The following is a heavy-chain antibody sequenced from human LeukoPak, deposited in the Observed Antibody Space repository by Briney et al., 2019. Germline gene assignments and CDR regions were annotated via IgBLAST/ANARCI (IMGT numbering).Heavy chain of an antibody. V-gene: IGHV3-30*18. D-gene: IGHD4-23*01. CDR2: ISYDGSNK. CDR3: AKLSGGNVNFDY. CDR1: GFTFSSYG. J-gene: IGHJ4*02. Sequence: GGSLRLSCAASGFTFSSYGMHWVRQAPGKGLEWVAVISYDGSNKYYADCVKGRFTISRDNSKNTLYLQMTSLRAEDTAVYYCAKLSGGNVNFDYWGQGTLVTVSS.